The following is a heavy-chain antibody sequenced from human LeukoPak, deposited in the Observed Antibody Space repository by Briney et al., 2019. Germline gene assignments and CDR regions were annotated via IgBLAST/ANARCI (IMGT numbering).Heavy chain of an antibody. D-gene: IGHD1-1*01. J-gene: IGHJ4*02. CDR2: FDPEDGES. CDR3: ATDQRYNNNRQNDY. V-gene: IGHV1-24*01. Sequence: GASVKVSCKVSGDTLTELSMHWVRQAPGKGLEWMGGFDPEDGESIYAQKFQGRVTMTEDTSTDTAYMGLSSLRSEDTAVYYCATDQRYNNNRQNDYWGQGTLVTVSS. CDR1: GDTLTELS.